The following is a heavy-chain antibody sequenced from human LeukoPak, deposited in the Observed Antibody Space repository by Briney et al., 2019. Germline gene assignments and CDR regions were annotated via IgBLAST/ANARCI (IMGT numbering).Heavy chain of an antibody. Sequence: GGSLRLSCAASEFTFSSYSMNWVRQAPGKGLEWVSSISSSSTYIYYADSVKGRFTISRDNAKNSLHLQMNSLRAEDTAVYYCARNRYGSSLDAFDIWGQGTVVTASS. CDR1: EFTFSSYS. J-gene: IGHJ3*02. CDR2: ISSSSTYI. D-gene: IGHD6-13*01. V-gene: IGHV3-21*01. CDR3: ARNRYGSSLDAFDI.